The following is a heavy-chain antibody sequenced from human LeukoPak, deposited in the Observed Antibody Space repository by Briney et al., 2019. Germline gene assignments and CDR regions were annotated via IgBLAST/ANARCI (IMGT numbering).Heavy chain of an antibody. Sequence: SETLSLTCAVYGGSFSGYYWSWIRQPPGKGLEWIGEINHSGSTNYNPSLKSRVTISVDTSKNQFSLKLSSVTAADTAVYYCARGWRSPGIAVAGTDPSFDYWGQGTLVTVSS. V-gene: IGHV4-34*01. CDR2: INHSGST. J-gene: IGHJ4*02. D-gene: IGHD6-19*01. CDR1: GGSFSGYY. CDR3: ARGWRSPGIAVAGTDPSFDY.